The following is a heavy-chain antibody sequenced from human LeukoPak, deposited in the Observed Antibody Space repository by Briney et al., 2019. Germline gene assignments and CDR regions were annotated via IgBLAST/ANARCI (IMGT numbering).Heavy chain of an antibody. CDR3: ETAPILRGEGGEHYKYGMDV. D-gene: IGHD2-2*02. J-gene: IGHJ6*02. CDR1: VGSISSGNW. CDR2: IYHNGTP. V-gene: IGHV4-4*02. Sequence: SGTLSLTCGVSVGSISSGNWWSWVRQSPGKGLEWIGEIYHNGTPNYNPSLKSRVTISADTFKNHFSLKLTSVTAADTAVYYCETAPILRGEGGEHYKYGMDVWGQGTTVIVSS.